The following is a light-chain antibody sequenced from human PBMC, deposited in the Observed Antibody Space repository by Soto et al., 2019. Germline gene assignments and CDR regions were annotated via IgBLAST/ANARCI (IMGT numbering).Light chain of an antibody. V-gene: IGLV2-14*01. CDR3: TSYTTTTIEV. CDR2: GVS. Sequence: QSLLTQPASLSASPGQSITISCTGTRNDVGLYNYVSWYQHHPGNAPKLIIYGVSDRPSGVSNRFSGSKSGNTASLTISGLQAEDEADYYCTSYTTTTIEVFGTGTKVNVL. J-gene: IGLJ1*01. CDR1: RNDVGLYNY.